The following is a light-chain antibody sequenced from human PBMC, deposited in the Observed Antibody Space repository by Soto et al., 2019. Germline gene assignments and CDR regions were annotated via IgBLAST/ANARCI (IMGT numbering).Light chain of an antibody. CDR1: QSISDW. V-gene: IGKV1-5*01. Sequence: DIQMTQSPSTLSASVGDRVTITCRASQSISDWLAWYQQIPGKAPKLLIYYASTLQSGVPSRFGGSGSWTEFTLTIRSLQPDESATYFCQQYKTATFGQGTKLEIE. J-gene: IGKJ2*01. CDR3: QQYKTAT. CDR2: YAS.